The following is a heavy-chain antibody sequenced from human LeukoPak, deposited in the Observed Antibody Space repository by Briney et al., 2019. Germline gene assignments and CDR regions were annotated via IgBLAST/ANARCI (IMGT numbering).Heavy chain of an antibody. CDR3: AREIGQMDDFWSGFPDYFDY. CDR1: GFTFSSYW. D-gene: IGHD3-3*01. V-gene: IGHV3-7*01. CDR2: IKQDGSEK. Sequence: GGSLRLSCAASGFTFSSYWMSWVRQAPGKGLEWVANIKQDGSEKYYVDSVKGRFTISRDNAKNSLYLQMNSLRAEDTAVYYCAREIGQMDDFWSGFPDYFDYWGQGTLVTVSS. J-gene: IGHJ4*02.